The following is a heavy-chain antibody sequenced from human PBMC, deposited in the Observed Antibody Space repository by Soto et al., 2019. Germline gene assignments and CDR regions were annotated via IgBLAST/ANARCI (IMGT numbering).Heavy chain of an antibody. CDR2: ISYDGNNK. V-gene: IGHV3-30-3*01. D-gene: IGHD3-10*01. CDR3: ARGEYHYRSVLETTFDF. CDR1: GFSFSTYE. J-gene: IGHJ4*02. Sequence: QPGGSLRLSCEASGFSFSTYEMHWVRQAPGKGLEWAALISYDGNNKFYADSVKGRFTISRDNSKNTLYLQMNSVRGDDTAVYYCARGEYHYRSVLETTFDFWGRGTLVTVSS.